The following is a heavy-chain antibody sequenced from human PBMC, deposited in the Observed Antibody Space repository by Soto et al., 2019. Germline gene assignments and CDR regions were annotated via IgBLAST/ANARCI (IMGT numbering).Heavy chain of an antibody. CDR3: ARDARADLPLGYYYGMDV. Sequence: GGSLRLSCAASGFTFSSYSMNWVRQAPGKGLEWVSYISSSRSTIYYADSVKGRFTISRDNAKNSLYLQMNSLRDEDTAVYYCARDARADLPLGYYYGMDVWGQGTTVTVSS. D-gene: IGHD3-16*01. CDR1: GFTFSSYS. J-gene: IGHJ6*02. V-gene: IGHV3-48*02. CDR2: ISSSRSTI.